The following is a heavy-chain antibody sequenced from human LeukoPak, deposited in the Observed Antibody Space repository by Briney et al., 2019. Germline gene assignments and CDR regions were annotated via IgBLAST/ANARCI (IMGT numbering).Heavy chain of an antibody. J-gene: IGHJ4*02. V-gene: IGHV4-34*01. Sequence: SETLSLTCAVYGGSFSGYYWSWIRQPSGKGLEWIGEINHSGSTNYNPSLKSRVTISVDTSKNQFSLKLSSVTAADTAVYYCASRETDEYSSDYWGQGTLVTVSS. D-gene: IGHD6-6*01. CDR2: INHSGST. CDR1: GGSFSGYY. CDR3: ASRETDEYSSDY.